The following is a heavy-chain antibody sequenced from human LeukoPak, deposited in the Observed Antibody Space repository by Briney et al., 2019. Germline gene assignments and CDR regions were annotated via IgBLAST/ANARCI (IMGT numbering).Heavy chain of an antibody. Sequence: GGSLRLSCAASGFTFSSYAMNWVRQAPGKGRQWVSAVSGSGGSTSYADSVKGRFTISRDNSKTTLYLQMNSLRAEDTAVYYCASQPASYSPFDYWGQGTLVTVSS. D-gene: IGHD2-21*01. CDR1: GFTFSSYA. V-gene: IGHV3-23*01. CDR2: VSGSGGST. J-gene: IGHJ4*02. CDR3: ASQPASYSPFDY.